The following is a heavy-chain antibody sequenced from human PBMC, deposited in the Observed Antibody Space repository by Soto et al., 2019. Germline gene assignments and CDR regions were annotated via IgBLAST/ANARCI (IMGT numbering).Heavy chain of an antibody. CDR3: ARQSIWGSSPFDY. CDR1: GVSISSYY. CDR2: IYYSGST. J-gene: IGHJ4*02. V-gene: IGHV4-59*08. D-gene: IGHD3-16*01. Sequence: SETLSLTCTVSGVSISSYYWSWIRQPPGKGLEWIGYIYYSGSTNYNPSLKSRVTISVDTSKNQFSLKLSSVTAADTAVYYCARQSIWGSSPFDYWGQGTLVTSPQ.